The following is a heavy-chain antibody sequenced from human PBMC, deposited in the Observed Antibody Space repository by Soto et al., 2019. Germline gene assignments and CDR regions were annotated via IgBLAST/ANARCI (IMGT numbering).Heavy chain of an antibody. CDR3: ARDSGGYCNRTSCPAGIDI. CDR2: INSDGSST. CDR1: GFTFSSYW. J-gene: IGHJ3*02. Sequence: EVQLVESGGGLVQPGGSLRLSCAASGFTFSSYWMHWVRQAPGKGLVWVSRINSDGSSTSYADSVKGRFTISRDNAKNTLYLKMNSLRAEDTAVNYFARDSGGYCNRTSCPAGIDIWGQGTMVTVSS. D-gene: IGHD2-2*01. V-gene: IGHV3-74*01.